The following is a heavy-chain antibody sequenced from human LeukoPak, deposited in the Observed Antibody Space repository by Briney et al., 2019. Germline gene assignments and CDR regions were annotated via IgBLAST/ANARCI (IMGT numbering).Heavy chain of an antibody. V-gene: IGHV3-23*01. Sequence: GGSLRLSCAASGFTFSSYAMSWVRQAPGKGLEWVSAISGSGGSTYYADSVKGRFTISRDNSKNTLYLQMNSLRAEDTAVYYCAKDPYPNYYDSSGCYLGYWGQGTLVTVSS. J-gene: IGHJ4*02. D-gene: IGHD3-22*01. CDR3: AKDPYPNYYDSSGCYLGY. CDR2: ISGSGGST. CDR1: GFTFSSYA.